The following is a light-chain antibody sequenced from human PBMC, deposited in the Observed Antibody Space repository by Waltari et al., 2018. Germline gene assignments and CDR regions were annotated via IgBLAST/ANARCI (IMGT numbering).Light chain of an antibody. CDR1: SLRTYY. V-gene: IGLV3-19*01. J-gene: IGLJ1*01. Sequence: SSELTQDPAVSVALGQTVRITCQGDSLRTYYANWYQQKPRQAPVLVIYGKNNRPSGIPDRLSASSSGNTASLTIAGAQAEDEADYYCNSRDSSGNPYVFGSGTKVTVL. CDR2: GKN. CDR3: NSRDSSGNPYV.